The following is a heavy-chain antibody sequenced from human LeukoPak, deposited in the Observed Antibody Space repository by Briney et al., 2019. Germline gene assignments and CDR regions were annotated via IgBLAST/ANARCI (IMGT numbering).Heavy chain of an antibody. CDR1: GFTFSVYW. CDR3: ARDLYGFSGYFDS. D-gene: IGHD3-22*01. V-gene: IGHV3-30*03. J-gene: IGHJ4*02. CDR2: IPYDDNDP. Sequence: PGGSLRLSCAASGFTFSVYWMGWVRQAPGKGLEWVAVIPYDDNDPYYADSVKGRFTISRDNSKNTLYLQMNRVRPEDTAVYYCARDLYGFSGYFDSWGQGTLVSVSS.